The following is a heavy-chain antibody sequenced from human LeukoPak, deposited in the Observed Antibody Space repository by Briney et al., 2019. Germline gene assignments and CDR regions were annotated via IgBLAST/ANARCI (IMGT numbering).Heavy chain of an antibody. J-gene: IGHJ4*02. D-gene: IGHD3-10*01. V-gene: IGHV1-69*13. CDR1: GGTFSSYA. Sequence: SVKVSCKASGGTFSSYAISWVRQAPGQGLEWMGGIIPIFGTANYAQKFQGRVTITADESTSTAYMELSSLRSEDTAVYYCARGGFDYYDSGSWDSVDYWGQGTLVTVSS. CDR3: ARGGFDYYDSGSWDSVDY. CDR2: IIPIFGTA.